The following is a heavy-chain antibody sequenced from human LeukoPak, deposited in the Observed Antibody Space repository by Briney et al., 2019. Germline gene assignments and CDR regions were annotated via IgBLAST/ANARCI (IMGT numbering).Heavy chain of an antibody. Sequence: SETLSLTCTVSGGSISGHYCSWIRQPPGKGLEWIGYIYYSGSTNYNPSLKRRVTISVDTSKNQFSLKLSSVTAADTAVYYCARSVGGNWFDPWGQGTLVTVSS. D-gene: IGHD2-15*01. J-gene: IGHJ5*02. V-gene: IGHV4-59*11. CDR1: GGSISGHY. CDR2: IYYSGST. CDR3: ARSVGGNWFDP.